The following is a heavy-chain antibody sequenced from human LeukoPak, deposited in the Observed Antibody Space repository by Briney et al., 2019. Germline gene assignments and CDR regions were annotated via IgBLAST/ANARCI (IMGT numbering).Heavy chain of an antibody. J-gene: IGHJ4*02. CDR1: GYTFTCYY. D-gene: IGHD2-2*02. CDR2: INPNSGGT. Sequence: GASVKVSCKASGYTFTCYYMHWVRQAPGQGLEWMGWINPNSGGTNYAQKFQGRVTMTRDTSISTAYMELSRLRSDDTAVYYCARDRIRGTYCSSTSCYTLAYWGQGTLVTVSS. CDR3: ARDRIRGTYCSSTSCYTLAY. V-gene: IGHV1-2*02.